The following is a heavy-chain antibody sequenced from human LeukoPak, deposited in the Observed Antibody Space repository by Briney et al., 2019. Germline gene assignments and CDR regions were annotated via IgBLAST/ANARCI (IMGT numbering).Heavy chain of an antibody. CDR3: AKDLAVVVPAASRPVRYFDY. Sequence: GSLRLSCAASGFTFSSYAMSWVRQAPGKGLEWVSAISGSGGSTYYADSVKGRFTISRDNSKNTLYLQMNSLRAEDTAVYYCAKDLAVVVPAASRPVRYFDYWGQGTLVTVSS. CDR1: GFTFSSYA. V-gene: IGHV3-23*01. D-gene: IGHD2-2*01. J-gene: IGHJ4*02. CDR2: ISGSGGST.